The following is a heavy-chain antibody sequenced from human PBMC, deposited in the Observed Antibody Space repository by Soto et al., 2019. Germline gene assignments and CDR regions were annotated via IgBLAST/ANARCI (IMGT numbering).Heavy chain of an antibody. Sequence: SETLSLTCAVSGGSISSGGYSWSWIRQPPGKGLEWIGYIYHSGSTYYNPSLKSRVTISVDRSKNQFSLKLSSVTAADTAVYYCAGGPYYYDSSGYSLTPLDDAFDIWGQGTMVTVSS. CDR1: GGSISSGGYS. J-gene: IGHJ3*02. CDR3: AGGPYYYDSSGYSLTPLDDAFDI. CDR2: IYHSGST. D-gene: IGHD3-22*01. V-gene: IGHV4-30-2*01.